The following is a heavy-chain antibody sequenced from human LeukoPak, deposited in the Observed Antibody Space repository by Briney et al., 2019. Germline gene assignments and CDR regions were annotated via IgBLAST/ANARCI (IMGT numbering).Heavy chain of an antibody. Sequence: SETLSLTCAVYGGSFSGYYWSWIRQPPGKGLEWIGEINHSGSTNYNPSLKSRVNISVDTSKNQFSLKLSSVTAADTAVYYCARGRAGYYGSGSTPFDYWGQGTLVTVSS. CDR3: ARGRAGYYGSGSTPFDY. V-gene: IGHV4-34*01. D-gene: IGHD3-10*01. J-gene: IGHJ4*02. CDR1: GGSFSGYY. CDR2: INHSGST.